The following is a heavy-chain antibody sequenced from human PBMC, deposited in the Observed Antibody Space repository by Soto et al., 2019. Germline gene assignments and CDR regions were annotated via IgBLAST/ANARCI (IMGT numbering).Heavy chain of an antibody. V-gene: IGHV4-38-2*02. CDR3: ARDRRGAVAGTDY. J-gene: IGHJ4*02. D-gene: IGHD6-19*01. CDR1: GYSISSGYY. CDR2: IYHSGST. Sequence: SETLSLTCAVSGYSISSGYYWGWIRQPPGKGLEWIGSIYHSGSTYYNPSPKSRVTISVDTSKNQFSLKLSSVTAADTAVYYCARDRRGAVAGTDYWGQGTLVTVSS.